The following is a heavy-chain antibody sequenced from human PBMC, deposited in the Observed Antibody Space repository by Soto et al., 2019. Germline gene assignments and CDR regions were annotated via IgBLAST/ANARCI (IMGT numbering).Heavy chain of an antibody. V-gene: IGHV3-30-3*01. CDR3: ARPKSRRTADGFVI. CDR2: ISYDGSKK. J-gene: IGHJ3*02. CDR1: GFTFSDYA. Sequence: GGSLRLSCAVSGFTFSDYAFHWARQAPGKGLEWVAVISYDGSKKFYADSVQGRVTISRDNSRNILYLQINSLRTEDAAVYYCARPKSRRTADGFVIWGQGTMVTVSS.